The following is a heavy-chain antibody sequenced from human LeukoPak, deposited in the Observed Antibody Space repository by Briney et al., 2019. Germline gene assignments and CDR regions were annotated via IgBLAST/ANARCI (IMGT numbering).Heavy chain of an antibody. CDR2: ISRNSYNI. CDR3: AKDIFRYDSSGLVDY. V-gene: IGHV3-9*01. Sequence: GGSLRLSCEASGFSCDDYAMHWVRQAPGKGLEWVAGISRNSYNIAYGDSVKGRFTISRDNAKNSLYLQMNSLRAEDTALYYCAKDIFRYDSSGLVDYWGQGTLVTVSS. D-gene: IGHD3-22*01. J-gene: IGHJ4*02. CDR1: GFSCDDYA.